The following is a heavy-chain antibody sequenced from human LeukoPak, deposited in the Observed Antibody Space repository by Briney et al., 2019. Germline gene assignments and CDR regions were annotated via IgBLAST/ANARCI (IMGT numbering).Heavy chain of an antibody. D-gene: IGHD3-10*02. J-gene: IGHJ6*04. CDR2: IGTAGDT. V-gene: IGHV3-13*01. CDR1: GFTFSSYD. Sequence: SGGSLRLSCAASGFTFSSYDMHWVRQATGKGLEWVSAIGTAGDTYYPGSVKGRFTISRENAKNSLYLQMNSLRAGDTAVYYCAELGITMIGGVWGKGTTVTISS. CDR3: AELGITMIGGV.